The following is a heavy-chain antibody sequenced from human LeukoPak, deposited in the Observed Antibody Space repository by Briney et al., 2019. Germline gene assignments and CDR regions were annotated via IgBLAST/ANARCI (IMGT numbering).Heavy chain of an antibody. CDR2: IIPIFGTA. V-gene: IGHV1-69*13. CDR1: GGTFSSYA. CDR3: ARGQQLADAFDI. J-gene: IGHJ3*02. Sequence: ASVKVSCKASGGTFSSYAISWVRQAPGQGLEWMGGIIPIFGTANYAQKFQGRVTITADESTSTAYMELSSPRSEDTAVYYCARGQQLADAFDIWGQGTMVTVSS. D-gene: IGHD6-13*01.